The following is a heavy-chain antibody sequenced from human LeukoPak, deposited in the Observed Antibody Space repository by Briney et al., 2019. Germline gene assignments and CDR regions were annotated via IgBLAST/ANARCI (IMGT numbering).Heavy chain of an antibody. CDR3: ARGIGADAFDI. V-gene: IGHV4-39*07. CDR1: GGSFSSSSYY. D-gene: IGHD4-17*01. J-gene: IGHJ3*02. Sequence: SETLSLTCSVSGGSFSSSSYYWGWIRQPPGKGLEWIGEINHSGSTNYNPSLKSRVTISVDTSKNQFSLKLSSVTAADTAVYYCARGIGADAFDIRGQGTMVTVSS. CDR2: INHSGST.